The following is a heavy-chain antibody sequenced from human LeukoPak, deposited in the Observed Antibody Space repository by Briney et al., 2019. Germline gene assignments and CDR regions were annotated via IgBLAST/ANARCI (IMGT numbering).Heavy chain of an antibody. CDR3: ARDRDYGDYTPDY. J-gene: IGHJ4*02. D-gene: IGHD4-17*01. Sequence: GASVKVSCKASGYTFTGYYMHWVRQAPGQGLEWMGWINPNRGGTNYAQKFQGRVTMTRDTSISTAYMELSRLRSDDTAVYYCARDRDYGDYTPDYWGQGTLVTVSS. CDR1: GYTFTGYY. V-gene: IGHV1-2*02. CDR2: INPNRGGT.